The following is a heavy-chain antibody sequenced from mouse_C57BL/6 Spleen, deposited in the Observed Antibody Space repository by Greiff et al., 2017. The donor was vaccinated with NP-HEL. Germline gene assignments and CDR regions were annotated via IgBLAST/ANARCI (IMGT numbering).Heavy chain of an antibody. Sequence: QVQLKESGAELVRPGASVTLSCKASGYTFTDYEMHWVKQTPVHGLEWIGAIDPETGGTAYNQKFKGKATITADTSSNTAYLQLSSLTSEDTAVYYCARDSSGRPFDYWGQGTTLTVSS. CDR2: IDPETGGT. CDR3: ARDSSGRPFDY. V-gene: IGHV1-15*01. J-gene: IGHJ2*01. CDR1: GYTFTDYE. D-gene: IGHD3-2*02.